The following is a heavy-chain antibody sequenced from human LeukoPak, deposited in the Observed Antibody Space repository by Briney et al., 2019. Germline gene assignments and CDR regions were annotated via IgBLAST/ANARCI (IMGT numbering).Heavy chain of an antibody. D-gene: IGHD3-22*01. V-gene: IGHV3-11*01. Sequence: GGSLRLSCATSGFTFGDYYMSWIRQAPGKGLEWLSYISSSGTSMDYADSVKSRFAISRDNAKNSLYLEMNSLRAEDTAVYYCARDLRITMIVVATYDAFDIWGQGTMVTVSP. CDR2: ISSSGTSM. CDR1: GFTFGDYY. CDR3: ARDLRITMIVVATYDAFDI. J-gene: IGHJ3*02.